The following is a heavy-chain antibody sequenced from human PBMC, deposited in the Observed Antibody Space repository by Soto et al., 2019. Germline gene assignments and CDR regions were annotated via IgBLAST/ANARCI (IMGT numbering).Heavy chain of an antibody. J-gene: IGHJ6*02. CDR3: AYLPCSGGSCYWFSFSGMDF. D-gene: IGHD2-15*01. CDR1: GFSLSTSGVG. V-gene: IGHV2-5*02. CDR2: IYWDDDK. Sequence: QITLKESGPALVKPTQTLTLTCTFSGFSLSTSGVGVAWIRQPPGKALEWLALIYWDDDKRYRPSLESRLTISKDTSKNQVVLKMSNIDSVDTATYYCAYLPCSGGSCYWFSFSGMDFWGQGTTVTVS.